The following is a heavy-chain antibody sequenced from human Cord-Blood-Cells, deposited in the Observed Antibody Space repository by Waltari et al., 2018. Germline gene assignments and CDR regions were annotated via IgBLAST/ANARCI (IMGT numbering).Heavy chain of an antibody. CDR3: AREMAAAGTGGMDV. J-gene: IGHJ6*02. D-gene: IGHD6-13*01. V-gene: IGHV4-31*01. CDR1: GGSISSGGYY. Sequence: QVQLQESGPGLVKPSQTLSLTCTVSGGSISSGGYYWSWIRQHPGKGLEWIGYIYYSGSTYDNPSLKSLVTISVDTSKNQFSLNLSSVTAADTAVYYCAREMAAAGTGGMDVWGQGTTVTVSS. CDR2: IYYSGST.